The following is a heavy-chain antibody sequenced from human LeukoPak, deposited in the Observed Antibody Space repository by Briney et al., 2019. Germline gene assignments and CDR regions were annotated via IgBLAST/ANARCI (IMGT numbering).Heavy chain of an antibody. Sequence: PGGSLRLSCAASGFSFSSYWMSWVRQAPGKGLEWVANINQDENEKKYVDSVKGRFSISRDNAKNSLWLQMNSLRAEDTAVYYCARGLGIMATLREDAWGQGTLVTVSS. D-gene: IGHD5-12*01. CDR2: INQDENEK. CDR3: ARGLGIMATLREDA. J-gene: IGHJ4*02. V-gene: IGHV3-7*01. CDR1: GFSFSSYW.